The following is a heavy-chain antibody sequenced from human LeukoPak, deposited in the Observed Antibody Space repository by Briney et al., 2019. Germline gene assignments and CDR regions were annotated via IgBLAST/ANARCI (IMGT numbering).Heavy chain of an antibody. CDR2: IHYSGST. V-gene: IGHV4-39*07. J-gene: IGHJ2*01. CDR1: GDSITSSYY. D-gene: IGHD1-26*01. CDR3: TRGRSKWGHWYFDL. Sequence: PSETLSLTCTVSGDSITSSYYWGWIRQPPGKGLEWIGTIHYSGSTYDNLSLKSRVTISIDTSQNQFSLKLSSVTAADTAVYYCTRGRSKWGHWYFDLWGRGTLVTVSS.